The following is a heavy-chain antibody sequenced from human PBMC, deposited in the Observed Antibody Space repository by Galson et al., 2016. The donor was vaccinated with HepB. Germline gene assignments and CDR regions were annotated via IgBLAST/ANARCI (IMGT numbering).Heavy chain of an antibody. Sequence: SLRLSCAASGLSFSPYAVSWVRQAPGKGLEWVSAINGTGTIIKYADSVKGRFTISRDNSKNTMYLQVNSLRAEDTAVYYCARGGLGNYYAYGMDVWGHGTTVTVSS. J-gene: IGHJ6*02. V-gene: IGHV3-23*01. CDR1: GLSFSPYA. CDR2: INGTGTII. CDR3: ARGGLGNYYAYGMDV. D-gene: IGHD3/OR15-3a*01.